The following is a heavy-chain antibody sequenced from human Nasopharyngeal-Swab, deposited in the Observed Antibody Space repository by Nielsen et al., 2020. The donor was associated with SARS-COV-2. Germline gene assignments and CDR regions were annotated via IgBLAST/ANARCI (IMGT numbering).Heavy chain of an antibody. CDR3: ARDRRSHCSAGSCYYAMDV. Sequence: SVKVSCKVSGGTFSTYAISWVRQAPRQGLEWIGGIIPIFATTNSAPKFQGRIAITADESTSTAFMELSSLTSEDTATYYCARDRRSHCSAGSCYYAMDVWGQGTTVTVSS. V-gene: IGHV1-69*13. J-gene: IGHJ6*02. CDR2: IIPIFATT. D-gene: IGHD6-19*01. CDR1: GGTFSTYA.